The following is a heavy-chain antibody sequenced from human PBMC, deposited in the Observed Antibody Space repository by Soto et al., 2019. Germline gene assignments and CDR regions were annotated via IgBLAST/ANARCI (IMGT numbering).Heavy chain of an antibody. CDR3: ARQPPYTSGWYRGAFDY. CDR1: GFIFSSYG. D-gene: IGHD6-19*01. V-gene: IGHV3-23*01. J-gene: IGHJ4*02. CDR2: ISGSGATT. Sequence: SGGSLRLSCAASGFIFSSYGMSWVRQAPGKGLEWVSVISGSGATTYYADSVKGRFTISRDNSKNTLYLHMISLTAEDTAVYYCARQPPYTSGWYRGAFDYWGQGILVTVSS.